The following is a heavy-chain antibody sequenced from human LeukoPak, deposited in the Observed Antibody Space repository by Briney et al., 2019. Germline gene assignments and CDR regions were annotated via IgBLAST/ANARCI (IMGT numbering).Heavy chain of an antibody. Sequence: GGSLRLSCAASGFTVSSNYMSWVRQAPGKGLVWVSRINSDGSSTIYADSVKGRFTISRDNAKNTLYLQMNSLRAEDTAVYYCARDGNWVFDCWGQGTLVTVSS. CDR1: GFTVSSNY. CDR3: ARDGNWVFDC. J-gene: IGHJ4*02. D-gene: IGHD7-27*01. V-gene: IGHV3-74*01. CDR2: INSDGSST.